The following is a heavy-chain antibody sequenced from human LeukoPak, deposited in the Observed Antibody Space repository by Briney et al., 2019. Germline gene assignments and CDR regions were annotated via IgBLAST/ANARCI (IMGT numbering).Heavy chain of an antibody. D-gene: IGHD6-13*01. Sequence: PSETPSLTCTVSGYSISSGYYWGWIRQPPGKGLEWIGSIYYSGSTYYNPSLKSRVTISVDTSKNQFSLKLSSVTAADTAVYYCARDEVAAMYSFDYWGQGTLVTVSS. J-gene: IGHJ4*02. CDR2: IYYSGST. CDR3: ARDEVAAMYSFDY. CDR1: GYSISSGYY. V-gene: IGHV4-38-2*02.